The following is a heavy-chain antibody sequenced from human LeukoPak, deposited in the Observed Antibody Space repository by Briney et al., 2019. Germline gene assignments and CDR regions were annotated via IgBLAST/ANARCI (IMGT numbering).Heavy chain of an antibody. J-gene: IGHJ4*02. CDR3: ARAMGSSGTIDY. V-gene: IGHV1-69*06. Sequence: ASVKVSCKASGSTFSSYAISWVRQAPGQGLEWMGGIIPIFGTANYAQKFQGRVTITADKSTSTAYMELSSLRSEDTAVYYCARAMGSSGTIDYWGQGTLVTVSS. CDR2: IIPIFGTA. CDR1: GSTFSSYA. D-gene: IGHD6-19*01.